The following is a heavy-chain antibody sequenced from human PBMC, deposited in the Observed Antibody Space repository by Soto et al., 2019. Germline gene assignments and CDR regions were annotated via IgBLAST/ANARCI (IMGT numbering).Heavy chain of an antibody. J-gene: IGHJ4*02. CDR2: VIPILGQA. CDR1: GGIFSSYA. D-gene: IGHD6-6*01. Sequence: QVQLVQSGAEVKKPGSSVKVSCKASGGIFSSYAISWLRQAPGQGLEWMGAVIPILGQAYYAQDLQDRVSITADESTGTTYMELSSLRSEDTAVYFCARVGGIGAPPGTDYWGQGTLVTVSS. CDR3: ARVGGIGAPPGTDY. V-gene: IGHV1-69*01.